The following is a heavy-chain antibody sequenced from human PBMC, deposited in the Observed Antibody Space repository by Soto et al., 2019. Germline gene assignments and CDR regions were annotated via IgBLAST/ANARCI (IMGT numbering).Heavy chain of an antibody. CDR3: ARHGYDYGGGYFDY. D-gene: IGHD5-18*01. J-gene: IGHJ4*02. CDR1: GVTVSSNY. Sequence: EVQLVESGGGLVQPGGSLRLSCAASGVTVSSNYMSWVRQAPGKGLEWVSVIYSGGSTYYADSVKGRFTISRDNSKNTLYLQMNGLCAEDAAVYYCARHGYDYGGGYFDYWGQGTLVTVSS. V-gene: IGHV3-66*04. CDR2: IYSGGST.